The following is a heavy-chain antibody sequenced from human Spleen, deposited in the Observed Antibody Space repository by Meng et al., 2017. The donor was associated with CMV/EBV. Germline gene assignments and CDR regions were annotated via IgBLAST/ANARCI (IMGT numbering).Heavy chain of an antibody. J-gene: IGHJ5*02. CDR1: GFTFSDYY. D-gene: IGHD1-26*01. CDR3: ARDVSNTGSRRRNWFDP. CDR2: ISSSGRTI. Sequence: GESLKISCAASGFTFSDYYMTWIRQAPGKGLEWVSYISSSGRTIYYADSMKGRFTISRDNANNSLFLQMNSLTVEDTAIYYCARDVSNTGSRRRNWFDPWGQGTLVTVSS. V-gene: IGHV3-11*04.